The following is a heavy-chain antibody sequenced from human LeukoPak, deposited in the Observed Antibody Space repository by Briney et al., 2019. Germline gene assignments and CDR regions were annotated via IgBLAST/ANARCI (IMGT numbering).Heavy chain of an antibody. CDR1: GFTYSSYW. CDR2: IKQDGSEK. Sequence: GGTLRLSCAASGFTYSSYWMSWVRQAPGKGLEWVANIKQDGSEKYYVDSVKGQFTISRDNAENSLYLQMNSLRGEDTAVYYCARGPVFHSYGFHYYYYGMDVWGQGTTVTVSS. J-gene: IGHJ6*02. V-gene: IGHV3-7*01. CDR3: ARGPVFHSYGFHYYYYGMDV. D-gene: IGHD5-18*01.